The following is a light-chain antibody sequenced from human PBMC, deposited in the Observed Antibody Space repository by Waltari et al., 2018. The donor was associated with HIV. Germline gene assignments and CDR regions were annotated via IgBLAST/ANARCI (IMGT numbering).Light chain of an antibody. CDR2: EVS. J-gene: IGLJ2*01. CDR1: SSDVGGYNY. Sequence: QSALTQPASVSGSPGQSITISCTGTSSDVGGYNYVSLYQHHPGKAPKLLIYEVSNRPSGVSNRFSGSKSGNTASLIISGLQAEDEADYYCSSYTSSSTLAVFGGGTKLTVL. V-gene: IGLV2-14*01. CDR3: SSYTSSSTLAV.